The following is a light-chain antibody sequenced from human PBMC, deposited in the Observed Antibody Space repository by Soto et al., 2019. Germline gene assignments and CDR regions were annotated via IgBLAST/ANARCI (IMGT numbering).Light chain of an antibody. J-gene: IGLJ1*01. V-gene: IGLV1-40*01. CDR1: SSNIGAGYD. CDR2: GNN. Sequence: QSVLTQPPSVSGAPGQRVTISCTGSSSNIGAGYDVHWYQRLPGTAPKVLIYGNNNRPSGVPDRFSGSKSGTSASLAITGRQAEDGADYYCQSYDSSLSGSYVFGTGTKLTVL. CDR3: QSYDSSLSGSYV.